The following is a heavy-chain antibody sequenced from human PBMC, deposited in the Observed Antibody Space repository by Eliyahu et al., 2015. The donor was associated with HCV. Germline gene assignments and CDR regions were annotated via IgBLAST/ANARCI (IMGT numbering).Heavy chain of an antibody. Sequence: QVQLQESGPGLVKPSETLSLTCTVSGGSISSYYWSWIRQPPGKGLEWIGYIYYSGSTNYNPSLKSRVTISVDTSKNQFSLKLSSVTAADTAVYYCARADVLYGDYHHWGQGTLVTVSS. CDR3: ARADVLYGDYHH. D-gene: IGHD4-17*01. J-gene: IGHJ1*01. CDR2: IYYSGST. CDR1: GGSISSYY. V-gene: IGHV4-59*01.